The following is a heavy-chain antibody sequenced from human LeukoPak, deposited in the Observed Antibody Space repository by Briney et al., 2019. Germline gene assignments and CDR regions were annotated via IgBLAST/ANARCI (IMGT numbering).Heavy chain of an antibody. J-gene: IGHJ4*02. CDR1: GFTFSHFS. CDR3: AKDLIGRGYSYGYNFDY. D-gene: IGHD5-18*01. Sequence: AEPLTLSWAVSGFTFSHFSMAWVRQAPGKGLEWLLCICGNAGDRYYTDSVKGRFTISRDNSKNILYQQMNSLTAEDTAVYYCAKDLIGRGYSYGYNFDYWGQGALVSDS. V-gene: IGHV3-23*01. CDR2: ICGNAGDR.